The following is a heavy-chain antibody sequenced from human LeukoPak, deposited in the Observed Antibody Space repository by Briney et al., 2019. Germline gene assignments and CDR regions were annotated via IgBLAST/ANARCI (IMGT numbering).Heavy chain of an antibody. CDR1: GGSFSGYY. J-gene: IGHJ4*02. Sequence: SETLSLTCAVYGGSFSGYYWSWIRQPPGKGLEWIGEINHSGSTNYNPSLKSRVTISVDTSKNQFSLKLSPVTAADTAVYYCARVFTVTTGEDYWGQGTLVTVSS. CDR2: INHSGST. CDR3: ARVFTVTTGEDY. V-gene: IGHV4-34*01. D-gene: IGHD4-17*01.